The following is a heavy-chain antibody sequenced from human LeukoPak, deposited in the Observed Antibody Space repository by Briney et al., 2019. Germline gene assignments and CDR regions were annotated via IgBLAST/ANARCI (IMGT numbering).Heavy chain of an antibody. V-gene: IGHV4-34*01. Sequence: MTSETLSLTCTVSGGSISSYYWSWIRQPPGKGLEWIGEINHSGSTNYNPSLKSRVTISVDTSKNQFSLKLSSVTAADTAVYYCARGDGACDYWGQGTLVTVSS. CDR2: INHSGST. CDR3: ARGDGACDY. CDR1: GGSISSYY. J-gene: IGHJ4*02. D-gene: IGHD4-17*01.